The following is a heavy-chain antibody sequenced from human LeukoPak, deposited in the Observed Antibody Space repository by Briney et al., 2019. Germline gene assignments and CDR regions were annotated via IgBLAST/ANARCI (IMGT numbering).Heavy chain of an antibody. D-gene: IGHD2-21*02. J-gene: IGHJ4*02. Sequence: GGSLRLSCAASGFTFSTYWMSWVRQAPGKGLEWVANINEDGSEKYYVDSVKGRLTISRDNAKNSLYLQMNSLRAEDTAVYYCASRSWGLFFDYWGQGNMVSVSS. CDR2: INEDGSEK. V-gene: IGHV3-7*01. CDR3: ASRSWGLFFDY. CDR1: GFTFSTYW.